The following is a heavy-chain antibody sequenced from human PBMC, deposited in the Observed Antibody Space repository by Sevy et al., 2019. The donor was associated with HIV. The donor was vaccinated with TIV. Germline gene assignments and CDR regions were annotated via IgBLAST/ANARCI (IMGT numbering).Heavy chain of an antibody. D-gene: IGHD3-22*01. V-gene: IGHV1-69*06. CDR2: IIPIFGTA. Sequence: ASVKVSCKASGGTFSSYAISWVRQAPGQGLEWMGGIIPIFGTANYAQKFQGRVTITADKSTSTAYMELSSLRSEDTAVYYCARRYYDSSGPGKAATAFDIWGQGTMVTVSS. J-gene: IGHJ3*02. CDR1: GGTFSSYA. CDR3: ARRYYDSSGPGKAATAFDI.